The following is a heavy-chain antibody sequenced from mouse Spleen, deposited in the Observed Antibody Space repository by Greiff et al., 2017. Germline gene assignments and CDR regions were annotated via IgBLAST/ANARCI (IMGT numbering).Heavy chain of an antibody. Sequence: EVRLVESGGGLVQPGGSRKLSCAASGFTFSSCGMHWVRQAPEKGLEWVAYISSGSSTIYYADTVKGRFTISRDDPKNTLFLQMTSLRSEDTAMYYCARVTTAHWYFYVWGAGTTVTVSS. D-gene: IGHD1-2*01. CDR1: GFTFSSCG. CDR2: ISSGSSTI. CDR3: ARVTTAHWYFYV. V-gene: IGHV5-17*02. J-gene: IGHJ1*01.